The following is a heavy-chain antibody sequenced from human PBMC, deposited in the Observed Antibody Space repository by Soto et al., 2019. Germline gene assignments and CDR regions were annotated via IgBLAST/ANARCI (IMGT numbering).Heavy chain of an antibody. CDR2: CGVSVFST. J-gene: IGHJ4*02. V-gene: IGHV3-23*01. CDR3: AKGDHTGLSSYWGL. Sequence: GWSLRLSCAASVFTFSCYAMSWVRQAPGEWLGWLSGCGVSVFSTXXEDSVKGRXTISRYNSKNAXYVQVXSLSAEDTAVYSCAKGDHTGLSSYWGLWGQGX. D-gene: IGHD2-15*01. CDR1: VFTFSCYA.